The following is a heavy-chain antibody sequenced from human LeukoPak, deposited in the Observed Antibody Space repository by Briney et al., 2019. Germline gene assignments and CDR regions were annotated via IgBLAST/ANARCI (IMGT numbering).Heavy chain of an antibody. Sequence: SETLSLTCTVSGGSVSSGSYYWSWIRQPPGKGLEWIGYIYYSGSTNYNPSLKSRVTISVDTSKTQFSLELSSVTAADTAVYYCARSSNYGDYVDWFDPWGQGTLVTVSS. CDR1: GGSVSSGSYY. CDR3: ARSSNYGDYVDWFDP. D-gene: IGHD4-17*01. CDR2: IYYSGST. V-gene: IGHV4-61*01. J-gene: IGHJ5*02.